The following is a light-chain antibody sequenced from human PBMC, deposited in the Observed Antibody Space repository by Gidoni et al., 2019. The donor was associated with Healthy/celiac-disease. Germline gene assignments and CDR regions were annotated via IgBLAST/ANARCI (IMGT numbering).Light chain of an antibody. CDR3: QQSYSTPET. V-gene: IGKV1-39*01. CDR2: AAS. CDR1: QGISSY. Sequence: IQLTQSPSSLSASVGDRLTITCRASQGISSYLNWYQQKPGKAPKLLIYAASSLESGVPSRFSGSGSGTDFTLTISSLQPEDFATYYCQQSYSTPETFGQGTKVEIK. J-gene: IGKJ1*01.